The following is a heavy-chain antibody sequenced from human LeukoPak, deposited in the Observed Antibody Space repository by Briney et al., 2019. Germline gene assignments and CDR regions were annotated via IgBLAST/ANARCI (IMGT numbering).Heavy chain of an antibody. J-gene: IGHJ4*02. D-gene: IGHD3-22*01. CDR2: IIPIFGTA. Sequence: SVKVSCKASGCTFSSYAMSWVRQAPGQGLEWMGRIIPIFGTANYAQKFQGRVTITTDESTSTAYMELSSLRSEDTAVYYCARDYYDSSGYYGCWGQGTLVTVSS. CDR1: GCTFSSYA. V-gene: IGHV1-69*05. CDR3: ARDYYDSSGYYGC.